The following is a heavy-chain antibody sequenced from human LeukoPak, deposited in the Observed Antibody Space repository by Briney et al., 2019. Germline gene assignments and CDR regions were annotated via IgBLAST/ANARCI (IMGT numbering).Heavy chain of an antibody. CDR1: GGSISRSDSY. Sequence: SETLSLTCTVPGGSISRSDSYWGWIRQPPGKGLEWIGSIYQSGSTYYNPSLKSRVTMSLDTSKNRFSLNLSSVTAADTAVYYCARNKGRYGSGRVHFDPWGQGTLVTVSS. D-gene: IGHD3-10*01. CDR2: IYQSGST. V-gene: IGHV4-39*07. J-gene: IGHJ5*02. CDR3: ARNKGRYGSGRVHFDP.